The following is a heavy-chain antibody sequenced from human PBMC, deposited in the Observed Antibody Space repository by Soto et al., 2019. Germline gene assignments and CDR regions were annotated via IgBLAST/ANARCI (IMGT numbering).Heavy chain of an antibody. CDR1: GGTFSSYA. CDR2: IIPIFGTA. V-gene: IGHV1-69*13. J-gene: IGHJ4*02. D-gene: IGHD3-22*01. Sequence: SVKVSCKASGGTFSSYAISWVRQAPGQGLEWMGGIIPIFGTANYAQKFQGRVTITADESTSTAYMELSSLRSEDTAVYYCAALYYDSSGHPGYWGQGTLVTVSS. CDR3: AALYYDSSGHPGY.